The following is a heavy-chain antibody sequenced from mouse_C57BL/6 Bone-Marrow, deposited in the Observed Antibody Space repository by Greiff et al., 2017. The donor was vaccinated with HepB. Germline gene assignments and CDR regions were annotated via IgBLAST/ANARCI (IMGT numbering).Heavy chain of an antibody. J-gene: IGHJ1*03. CDR1: GYTFTSYW. Sequence: QVQLQQPGAELVKPGASVKLSCKASGYTFTSYWMHWVKQRPGQGLEWIGMIHPNSGSTNYNEKFKSKATLTVDKSSSTAYMQLSSLTSEDSAVYYCARWFLGITTVVAHWYFDVWGTGTTVTVSS. D-gene: IGHD1-1*01. V-gene: IGHV1-64*01. CDR3: ARWFLGITTVVAHWYFDV. CDR2: IHPNSGST.